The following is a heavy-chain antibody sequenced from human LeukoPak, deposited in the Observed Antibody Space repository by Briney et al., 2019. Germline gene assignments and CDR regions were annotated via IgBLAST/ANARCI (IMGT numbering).Heavy chain of an antibody. CDR2: MSDSGSTI. Sequence: GGSLRLSCVASEFTLNNYGVNWVRQAPGKGLEWVSYMSDSGSTIYYADSVKGRFTISRGNAKNSLSLQMNSLRAGDTAIYYCTRVGYIDEGIDYWGQGTLVTVSS. CDR1: EFTLNNYG. J-gene: IGHJ4*02. CDR3: TRVGYIDEGIDY. D-gene: IGHD5-24*01. V-gene: IGHV3-48*01.